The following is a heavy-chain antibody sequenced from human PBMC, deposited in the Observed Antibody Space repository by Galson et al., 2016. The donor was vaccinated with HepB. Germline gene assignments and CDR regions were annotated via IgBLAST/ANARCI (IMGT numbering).Heavy chain of an antibody. CDR1: GFTFNRRG. Sequence: SLRLSCAASGFTFNRRGMHWVRQAPGKGLEWVAVIWYDGSNKYYADSVKGRFTISRDNSKNTLYLQMNSLRAEDTGLYYCARRGNRDGYNSFDYWGQGTLVTVSS. J-gene: IGHJ4*02. CDR2: IWYDGSNK. D-gene: IGHD5-24*01. CDR3: ARRGNRDGYNSFDY. V-gene: IGHV3-33*08.